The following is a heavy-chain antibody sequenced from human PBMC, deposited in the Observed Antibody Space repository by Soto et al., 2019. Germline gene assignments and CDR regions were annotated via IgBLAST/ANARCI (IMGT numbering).Heavy chain of an antibody. D-gene: IGHD3-10*01. CDR3: AKENYGSGSYYNFDY. Sequence: PGGSLRLSCAASGFTFSIYAMSWVRHAPGKGLKWVSAISGSGGSTYYADSVKGRFTISSANSKNTLYLQMNSLRAEDTAVYYCAKENYGSGSYYNFDYWGQGT. J-gene: IGHJ4*02. CDR2: ISGSGGST. CDR1: GFTFSIYA. V-gene: IGHV3-23*01.